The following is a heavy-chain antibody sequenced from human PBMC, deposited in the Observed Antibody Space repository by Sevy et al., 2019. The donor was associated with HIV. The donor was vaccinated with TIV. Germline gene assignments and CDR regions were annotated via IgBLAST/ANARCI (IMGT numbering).Heavy chain of an antibody. D-gene: IGHD3-10*01. V-gene: IGHV3-9*01. CDR3: VKGTMASTMDVYDPLHI. Sequence: GGSLRLSCAASGFTFDDYAMYWVRQVPGKGLEWVSGITWSSNAIDYADSVKGRFTITRDNAKSSLFLQMNSLRPEDTALYYCVKGTMASTMDVYDPLHIWGQGTVVTVSS. CDR1: GFTFDDYA. CDR2: ITWSSNAI. J-gene: IGHJ3*02.